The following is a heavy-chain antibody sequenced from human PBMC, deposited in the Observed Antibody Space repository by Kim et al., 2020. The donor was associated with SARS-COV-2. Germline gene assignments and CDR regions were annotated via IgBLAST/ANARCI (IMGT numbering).Heavy chain of an antibody. D-gene: IGHD5-12*01. V-gene: IGHV4-39*01. CDR3: ARLGGYSGYDYAYYFDY. CDR1: GGSISSSSYY. J-gene: IGHJ4*02. CDR2: IYYSGST. Sequence: SETLSLTCTVSGGSISSSSYYWGWIRQPPGKGLEWIGSIYYSGSTYYNPSLKSRVTISVDTSKNQFSLKLSSVTAADTAVYYCARLGGYSGYDYAYYFDYWGQGTLDTVSS.